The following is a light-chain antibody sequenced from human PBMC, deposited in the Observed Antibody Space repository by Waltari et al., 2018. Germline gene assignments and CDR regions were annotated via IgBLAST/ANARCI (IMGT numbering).Light chain of an antibody. V-gene: IGKV2-40*01. CDR2: TLA. CDR1: QTLLGSDAGNNY. Sequence: DIVMTRPPLSLPVSPGDPPSRSSTSNQTLLGSDAGNNYLDWYLQKPGQSPQILIYTLAYRAAGVLDRFSGSGSGTDFTLKISRVEAEDVGVYYCMQHIELPYTFGQGTKVEIK. J-gene: IGKJ2*01. CDR3: MQHIELPYT.